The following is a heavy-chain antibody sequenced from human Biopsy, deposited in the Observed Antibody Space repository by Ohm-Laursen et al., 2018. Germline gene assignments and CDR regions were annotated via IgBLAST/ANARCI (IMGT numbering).Heavy chain of an antibody. J-gene: IGHJ4*02. CDR2: ISGGSSPI. Sequence: SLRLSCTASGFTFCSYSMNWVWKAPGKGLGWVSFISGGSSPIYYADSVKGRFTISRVEAKNSLYLQMNSLRAEDTAVYYCARGRTGGWGQGTLVTVSS. CDR3: ARGRTGG. V-gene: IGHV3-48*01. CDR1: GFTFCSYS. D-gene: IGHD1/OR15-1a*01.